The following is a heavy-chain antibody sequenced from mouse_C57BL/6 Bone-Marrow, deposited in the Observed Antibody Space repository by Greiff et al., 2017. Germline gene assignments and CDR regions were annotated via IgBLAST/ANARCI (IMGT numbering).Heavy chain of an antibody. CDR3: ARSSAYYGSSYYAMDY. CDR2: IDPSDSYT. V-gene: IGHV1-69*01. Sequence: QVQLQQPGAELVMPGASVKLSCKASGYTFTSYWMHWVKQRPGQGLEWIGEIDPSDSYTNYNQKFKGKSTLTVDKSSSTAYMQLSSLTSEDSAVYYCARSSAYYGSSYYAMDYWGQGTSVTVSS. CDR1: GYTFTSYW. D-gene: IGHD1-1*01. J-gene: IGHJ4*01.